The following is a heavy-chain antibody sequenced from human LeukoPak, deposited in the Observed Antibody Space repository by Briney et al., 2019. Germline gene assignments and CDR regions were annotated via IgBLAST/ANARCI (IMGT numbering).Heavy chain of an antibody. CDR3: ARGGYSSGPFDY. Sequence: EASVKVSCKASGYTFTSYAMHWVRQAPGQRLEWMGWSNAGNGKTKYSQEFQGRVTITRDTSASTAYMELSSLRSEDMAVYYCARGGYSSGPFDYWGQGTLVTVSS. V-gene: IGHV1-3*02. D-gene: IGHD6-19*01. CDR1: GYTFTSYA. CDR2: SNAGNGKT. J-gene: IGHJ4*02.